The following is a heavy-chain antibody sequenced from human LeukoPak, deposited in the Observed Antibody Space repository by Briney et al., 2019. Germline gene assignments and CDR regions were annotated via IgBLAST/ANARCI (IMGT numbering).Heavy chain of an antibody. CDR2: IYHSGST. V-gene: IGHV4-38-2*02. J-gene: IGHJ4*02. Sequence: PSETLSLTCTVSGYSISSGYYWGWIRQPPGKGLECIGNIYHSGSTYYNPSLKSRVTISVDTSKNQFSLKLSPVTAADTAVFYCARGTQQWPFYYFDYWGQGTLVTVSS. CDR3: ARGTQQWPFYYFDY. D-gene: IGHD6-19*01. CDR1: GYSISSGYY.